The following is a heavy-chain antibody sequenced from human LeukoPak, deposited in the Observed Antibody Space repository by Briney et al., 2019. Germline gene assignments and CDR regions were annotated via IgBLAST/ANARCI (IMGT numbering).Heavy chain of an antibody. CDR1: GFTFSSYW. Sequence: GGSLRLSCAASGFTFSSYWMSWVRQAPGKGLEWVANIKQDGSEKYYVDSVKGRFTISRDNAKNSLYLQMNSLRAEDTAVYYCARSGAHGYNSNDYWGQGTLVTVSS. J-gene: IGHJ4*02. CDR2: IKQDGSEK. V-gene: IGHV3-7*01. D-gene: IGHD5-24*01. CDR3: ARSGAHGYNSNDY.